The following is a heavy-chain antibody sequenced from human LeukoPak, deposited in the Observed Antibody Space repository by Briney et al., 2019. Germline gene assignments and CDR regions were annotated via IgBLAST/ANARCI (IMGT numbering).Heavy chain of an antibody. CDR3: AKSYSSGWYSFDY. V-gene: IGHV3-23*01. CDR1: GFTFSNYA. Sequence: QAGGSLRLSCAASGFTFSNYAMDWVRQAPGEGLEWVSAISGSGGGTYYADSVKGRFTISRDNSKNTLYLQMNSLRAEDTAVYYCAKSYSSGWYSFDYWGQGTLVTVSS. D-gene: IGHD6-19*01. CDR2: ISGSGGGT. J-gene: IGHJ4*02.